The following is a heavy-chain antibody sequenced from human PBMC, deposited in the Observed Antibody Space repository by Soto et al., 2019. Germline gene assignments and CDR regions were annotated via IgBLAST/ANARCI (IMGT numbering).Heavy chain of an antibody. Sequence: QVQLQESGPGLVKPSQTLSLTCTVSGGSISSGDYYWSWIRQPPGKGLEWIGYIYYSGSTYYNPALKRRATIAVETSTNQFSLMPSSVTAADTAVYYCARASPVVTDVWGHGTTVTVSS. V-gene: IGHV4-30-4*01. J-gene: IGHJ6*02. CDR3: ARASPVVTDV. D-gene: IGHD5-18*01. CDR1: GGSISSGDYY. CDR2: IYYSGST.